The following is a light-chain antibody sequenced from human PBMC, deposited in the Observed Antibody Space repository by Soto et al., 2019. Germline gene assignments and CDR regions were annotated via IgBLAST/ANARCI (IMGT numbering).Light chain of an antibody. CDR2: GAS. CDR1: QSVSSN. CDR3: QQYNHGPPYT. Sequence: EIVMTQSPATLSVSPGERATLSCRASQSVSSNLAWYQQKPGQAPRLLIYGASTRATGIPARFSGSGSGTASTLTIISLQSEDVAVYYCQQYNHGPPYTFGQGTKLEIK. V-gene: IGKV3-15*01. J-gene: IGKJ2*01.